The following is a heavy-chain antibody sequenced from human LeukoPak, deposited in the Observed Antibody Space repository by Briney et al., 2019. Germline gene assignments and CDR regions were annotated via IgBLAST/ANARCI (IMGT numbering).Heavy chain of an antibody. CDR1: GFTFSSYA. Sequence: GGSLRLSCAASGFTFSSYAMSWVRQAPGKGLEWVSYISSSSSTIYYADSVKGRFTISRDNAKNSLYLQMNSLRAEDTAVYYCARDRAEASTRTPNYFDYWGQGTLVTVSS. CDR3: ARDRAEASTRTPNYFDY. V-gene: IGHV3-48*01. CDR2: ISSSSSTI. D-gene: IGHD6-13*01. J-gene: IGHJ4*02.